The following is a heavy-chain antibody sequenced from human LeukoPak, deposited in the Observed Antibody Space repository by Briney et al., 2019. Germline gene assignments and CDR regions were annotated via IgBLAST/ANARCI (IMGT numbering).Heavy chain of an antibody. D-gene: IGHD6-13*01. V-gene: IGHV4-59*08. Sequence: SETLSLTCTVSGGSIRSYYWSWIRQPPGKGLEWIGYINYSGSTNYNPSLKSRVTISVDTSKNQFSLKLSSVTAADTAVYYCARHDAAAYRGYFDYWGQGALVTVSS. CDR3: ARHDAAAYRGYFDY. CDR2: INYSGST. CDR1: GGSIRSYY. J-gene: IGHJ4*02.